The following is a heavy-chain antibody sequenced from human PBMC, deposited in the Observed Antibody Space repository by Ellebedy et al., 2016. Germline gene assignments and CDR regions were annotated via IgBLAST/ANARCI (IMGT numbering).Heavy chain of an antibody. CDR1: GFTFSSYA. D-gene: IGHD2-21*01. CDR2: ISGSGGST. Sequence: GGSLRLXCAASGFTFSSYAMSWVRQAPGKGLERVSAISGSGGSTYYADSVKGRFTISRDNSKNTLYLQMNSLRAEDTAVYYCAKDPPPSVVVIAIGAFDIWGQGTMVTVSS. V-gene: IGHV3-23*01. CDR3: AKDPPPSVVVIAIGAFDI. J-gene: IGHJ3*02.